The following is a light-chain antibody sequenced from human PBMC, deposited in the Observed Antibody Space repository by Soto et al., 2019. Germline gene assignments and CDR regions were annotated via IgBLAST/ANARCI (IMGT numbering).Light chain of an antibody. CDR2: KAS. CDR3: QQHNSYRT. CDR1: QSINTW. V-gene: IGKV1-5*03. J-gene: IGKJ1*01. Sequence: DIQMTQSPSTLSASVGDRVTITCRASQSINTWLAWYQQKPGKAPKLLIYKASSLESGVPSRFSGSGSGTEFTLTISSLQPDDFATYHCQQHNSYRTFGQGTKV.